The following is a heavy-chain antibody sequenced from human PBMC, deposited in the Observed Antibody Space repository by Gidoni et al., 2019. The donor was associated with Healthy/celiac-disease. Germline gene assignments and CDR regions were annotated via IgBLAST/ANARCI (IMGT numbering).Heavy chain of an antibody. CDR3: ARHLRSGGSPYYFDY. V-gene: IGHV4-59*08. CDR1: GGSISSYD. D-gene: IGHD2-15*01. J-gene: IGHJ4*02. Sequence: QVQLQESGPGLVKPSETLSLTFTVSGGSISSYDWSWIRQPPGKGLEWIEYIYYSGRTNYNPSLKSRVTISVDTSKNQFSLKLSSVTAADTAVYYCARHLRSGGSPYYFDYWGQGTLVTVSS. CDR2: IYYSGRT.